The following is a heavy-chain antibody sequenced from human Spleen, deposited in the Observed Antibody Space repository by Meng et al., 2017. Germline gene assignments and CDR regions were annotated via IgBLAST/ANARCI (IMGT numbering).Heavy chain of an antibody. V-gene: IGHV3-23*01. CDR1: GFTFSIFS. CDR2: ISGSGRGT. CDR3: AKDGEASSTGIDAFDV. J-gene: IGHJ3*01. D-gene: IGHD1-1*01. Sequence: GESLKISCAASGFTFSIFSMHWVRQAPGKGLEWVSTISGSGRGTYYADSVMGRFTISRDNSKNTLFLRINSLSADDTAVYYCAKDGEASSTGIDAFDVWGQGTMVTVSS.